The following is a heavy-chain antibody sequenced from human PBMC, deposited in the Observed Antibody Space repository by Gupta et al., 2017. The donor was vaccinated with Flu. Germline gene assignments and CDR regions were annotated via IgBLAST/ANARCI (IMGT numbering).Heavy chain of an antibody. D-gene: IGHD2-15*01. CDR1: GFTFSCHG. Sequence: QVQLEESGGGVVQPGRSLRLSCAASGFTFSCHGMHWVRQAPGKGLEWVAFIGYDGSNKDYADSVKSRFTISRDNSKNTLYLQMNSLRGEDTAVYYCARYSGGYGFDFWGQGTRVTVAS. J-gene: IGHJ4*02. V-gene: IGHV3-33*01. CDR2: IGYDGSNK. CDR3: ARYSGGYGFDF.